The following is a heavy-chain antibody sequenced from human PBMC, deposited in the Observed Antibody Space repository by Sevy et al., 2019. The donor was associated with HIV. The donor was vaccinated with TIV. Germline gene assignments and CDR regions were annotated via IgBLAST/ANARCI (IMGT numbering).Heavy chain of an antibody. J-gene: IGHJ3*02. V-gene: IGHV4-31*03. CDR1: GGSISSGGYY. CDR3: AREADPVAATSTAFDI. CDR2: IYYSGST. Sequence: SETLSLTCTVSGGSISSGGYYWSWIRQHPGKGLEWIGYIYYSGSTYYNPSLKSRVTISVDTSKNQFSLKLSSVTAAATAVYYCAREADPVAATSTAFDIWGQGTMVTVSS. D-gene: IGHD2-15*01.